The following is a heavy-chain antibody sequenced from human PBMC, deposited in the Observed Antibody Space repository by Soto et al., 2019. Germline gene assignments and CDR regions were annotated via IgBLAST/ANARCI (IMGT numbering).Heavy chain of an antibody. CDR3: ATVNEGSDYGGNSGLDAFDI. CDR2: FDPEDGET. J-gene: IGHJ3*02. CDR1: GYTLTELS. D-gene: IGHD4-17*01. V-gene: IGHV1-24*01. Sequence: ASVKVSCKVSGYTLTELSMHWVRQAPGKGLEWMGCFDPEDGETIYAQKFQGRVTMTEDTSTDTAYMELSSLRSEDTAVYYCATVNEGSDYGGNSGLDAFDIWGQGTLVTVSS.